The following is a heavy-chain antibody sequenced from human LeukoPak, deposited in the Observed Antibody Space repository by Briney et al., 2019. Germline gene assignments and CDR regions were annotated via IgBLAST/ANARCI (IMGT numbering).Heavy chain of an antibody. CDR1: GGSISSYY. V-gene: IGHV4-4*07. CDR2: IYTSGST. CDR3: ARDQKAAADFDY. J-gene: IGHJ4*02. D-gene: IGHD6-13*01. Sequence: SETLSLSCTVSGGSISSYYWSWIRQPAGKGLEWIGRIYTSGSTNYNPSLKSRVTMSVDTSKNQFSLKLSSVTAADTAVYYCARDQKAAADFDYWGQGTLVTVSS.